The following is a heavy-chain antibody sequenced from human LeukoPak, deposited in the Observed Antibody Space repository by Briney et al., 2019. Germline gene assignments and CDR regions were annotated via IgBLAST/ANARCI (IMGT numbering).Heavy chain of an antibody. D-gene: IGHD3-3*01. V-gene: IGHV4-4*07. CDR1: GGSISSYY. Sequence: SETLSLTCTVSGGSISSYYWSWIRQPAGKGLEWIGRIYTSGSTNYNPSLKSRVTMSVDTSKNQFSLKLSSVTAADTAVYYCARAHIYYDFWSGYYTPYYFDYWGQGTLVTVSS. CDR2: IYTSGST. CDR3: ARAHIYYDFWSGYYTPYYFDY. J-gene: IGHJ4*02.